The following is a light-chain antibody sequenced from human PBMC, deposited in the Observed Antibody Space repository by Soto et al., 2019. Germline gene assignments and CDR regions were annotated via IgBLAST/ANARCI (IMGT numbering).Light chain of an antibody. Sequence: EIVLTQSPGTLSLSPGDRATLSCRASQPVGSAYLAWYRQTLGQAPRPLIYATSSRATGIPDRFSGSGSGTDFTLSISRLEPEDFAVYYCQQYGSSPRTFGQGTKVDIK. CDR3: QQYGSSPRT. J-gene: IGKJ1*01. V-gene: IGKV3-20*01. CDR1: QPVGSAY. CDR2: ATS.